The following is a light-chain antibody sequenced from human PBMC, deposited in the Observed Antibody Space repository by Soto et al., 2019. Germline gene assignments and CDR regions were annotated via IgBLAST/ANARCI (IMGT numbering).Light chain of an antibody. Sequence: EIVLTQSPGTLSLSPGEGATLSCRASQSISSNFLAWYQQKRGQAPRLLIHGASNRATGIPDRFSGSGSGTDFTLTITRLEPEDFAVYYCQHYHNWPLTFGQGTKVDIK. CDR1: QSISSNF. CDR3: QHYHNWPLT. J-gene: IGKJ1*01. V-gene: IGKV3-20*01. CDR2: GAS.